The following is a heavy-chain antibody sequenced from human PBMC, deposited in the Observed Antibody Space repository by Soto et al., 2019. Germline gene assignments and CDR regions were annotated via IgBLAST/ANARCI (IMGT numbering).Heavy chain of an antibody. CDR1: GFTFSSYA. CDR2: ISGSGGST. D-gene: IGHD4-17*01. V-gene: IGHV3-23*01. Sequence: EVQLLESGGGMVQPGGSLRLSCAASGFTFSSYAMSWVRQAPGKRLEWVSAISGSGGSTYYADSVKGRFTISRDNSKNTLYLQMNSLRAEDTAVYYCANSELTTVTVPIDYWGQGTLVIVSS. CDR3: ANSELTTVTVPIDY. J-gene: IGHJ4*02.